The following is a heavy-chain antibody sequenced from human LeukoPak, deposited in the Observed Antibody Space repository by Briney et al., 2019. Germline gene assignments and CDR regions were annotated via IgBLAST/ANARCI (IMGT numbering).Heavy chain of an antibody. CDR2: IDYTGST. CDR1: GGSISSFY. Sequence: SETLSLTCSISGGSISSFYWSWIRQPPGKGLEWIGYIDYTGSTKFNPSLKSRLTISVDTSTNQFSLRLRSVTAADTAVYYCPRVLRFGTFFDNWGPGTLVTVSS. J-gene: IGHJ4*02. D-gene: IGHD3-3*01. CDR3: PRVLRFGTFFDN. V-gene: IGHV4-59*08.